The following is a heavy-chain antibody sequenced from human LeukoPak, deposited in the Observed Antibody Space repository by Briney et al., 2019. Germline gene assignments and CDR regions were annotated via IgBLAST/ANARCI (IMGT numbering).Heavy chain of an antibody. D-gene: IGHD3-3*01. J-gene: IGHJ4*02. V-gene: IGHV3-23*01. Sequence: PGGSLRLSCAASGFTFSSYAMSWVRQAPGKGLEWVSAISGSGGSTYYADSGKGRFTISRDNSKNTLYLQMNSLRAEDTAVYYCAKDRLRSGYTHFDYWGQGTLVTVSS. CDR2: ISGSGGST. CDR3: AKDRLRSGYTHFDY. CDR1: GFTFSSYA.